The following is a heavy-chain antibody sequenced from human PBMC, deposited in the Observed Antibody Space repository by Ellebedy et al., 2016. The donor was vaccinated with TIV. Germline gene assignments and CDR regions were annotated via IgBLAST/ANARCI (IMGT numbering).Heavy chain of an antibody. CDR3: ARDQWLGRAYYFDS. Sequence: GESLKISCAASGFTFSNYWMSWVRQAPGKGLERVANIKQDGSEKYYVDSVKGRFSISRDNAKNSLYVQMNSLRDEDTAVYYCARDQWLGRAYYFDSWGQGTLVTVSS. CDR2: IKQDGSEK. J-gene: IGHJ4*02. CDR1: GFTFSNYW. D-gene: IGHD6-19*01. V-gene: IGHV3-7*01.